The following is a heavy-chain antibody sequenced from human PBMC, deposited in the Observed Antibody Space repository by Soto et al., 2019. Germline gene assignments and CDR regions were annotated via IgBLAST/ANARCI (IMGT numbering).Heavy chain of an antibody. CDR1: GFTFSSYG. Sequence: GGSLRLSCAASGFTFSSYGMHWVRQAPGKGLEWVAVISYDGSNKYYADSVKGRFTISRDNSKNTLYLQMNSLRAEDTAVYFCAKDRDSYGIAVAHFAYWGQGTLVTVSS. J-gene: IGHJ4*02. V-gene: IGHV3-30*18. D-gene: IGHD6-19*01. CDR2: ISYDGSNK. CDR3: AKDRDSYGIAVAHFAY.